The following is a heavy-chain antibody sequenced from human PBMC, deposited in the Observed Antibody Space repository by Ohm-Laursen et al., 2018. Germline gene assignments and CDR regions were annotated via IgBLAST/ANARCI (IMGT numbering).Heavy chain of an antibody. Sequence: GASVKVSCNASGYTFTGYYMHWVRQTPGQGLEWMGWINAKTGATNYAQNFQGRVTMTRDTSIYTAYMELRRLTSDDTAMYYCVRDLCSSTTCQGDYWGQGTLVTVSS. CDR3: VRDLCSSTTCQGDY. V-gene: IGHV1-2*02. CDR1: GYTFTGYY. CDR2: INAKTGAT. J-gene: IGHJ4*02. D-gene: IGHD2-2*01.